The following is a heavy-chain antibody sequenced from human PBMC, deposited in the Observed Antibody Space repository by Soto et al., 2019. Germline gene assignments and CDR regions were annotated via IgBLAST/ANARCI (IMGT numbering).Heavy chain of an antibody. CDR1: GGTFSSYA. CDR2: IIPIFGTA. CDR3: ARGLDGNNWFDP. D-gene: IGHD1-1*01. J-gene: IGHJ5*02. Sequence: APVKVSCKASGGTFSSYAISWVRQAPGQGLEWMGGIIPIFGTANYAQKFQGRVTITADESTSTAYMGLSSLRSEDTAVYYCARGLDGNNWFDPWGQGTLVTVSS. V-gene: IGHV1-69*13.